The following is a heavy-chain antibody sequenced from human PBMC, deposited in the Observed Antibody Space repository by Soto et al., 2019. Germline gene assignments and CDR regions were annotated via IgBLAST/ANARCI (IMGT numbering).Heavy chain of an antibody. CDR3: ARPWYYYDSSGYDAYYFDY. J-gene: IGHJ4*02. D-gene: IGHD3-22*01. V-gene: IGHV5-51*01. CDR1: GYQFTSYG. CDR2: IYPGDSDT. Sequence: GESLKISCKGSGYQFTSYGIGWVRQMPGKGLEWMGIIYPGDSDTRYSPSFQGQVTIPADKSISTAYLQWSSLKASDTAMYYCARPWYYYDSSGYDAYYFDYWGQGTLVTVSS.